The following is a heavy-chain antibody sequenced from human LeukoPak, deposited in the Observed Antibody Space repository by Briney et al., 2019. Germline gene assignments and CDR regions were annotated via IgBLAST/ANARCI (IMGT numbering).Heavy chain of an antibody. CDR3: AKVHSSGSFDY. D-gene: IGHD6-19*01. CDR2: IKQDGSEK. Sequence: GGSLRLSCAASGFTFSSYWMSWVRQAPGKGLEWVANIKQDGSEKYYVDSVKGRFTISRDNAKNSLYLQMNSLRAEDTALYYCAKVHSSGSFDYWGQGTLVTVSS. CDR1: GFTFSSYW. J-gene: IGHJ4*02. V-gene: IGHV3-7*03.